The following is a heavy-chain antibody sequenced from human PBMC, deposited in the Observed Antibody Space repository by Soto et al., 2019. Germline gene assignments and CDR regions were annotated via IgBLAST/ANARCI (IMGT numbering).Heavy chain of an antibody. V-gene: IGHV4-59*01. J-gene: IGHJ4*02. D-gene: IGHD3-22*01. Sequence: ETLSLTCTVSGGSISSYYWSWIRQPPGKGLEWIGYIYYSGSTNYNPSLKSRVTISVDTPKNQFSLKLRSVTAADTAVYYCARQNYYEGTGNIDYWGQGTLVTVSS. CDR2: IYYSGST. CDR3: ARQNYYEGTGNIDY. CDR1: GGSISSYY.